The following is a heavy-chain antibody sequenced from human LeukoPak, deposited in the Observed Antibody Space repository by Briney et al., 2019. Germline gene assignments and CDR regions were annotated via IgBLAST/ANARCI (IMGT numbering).Heavy chain of an antibody. V-gene: IGHV4-4*02. Sequence: SETLSLTCAVSGGSISSSNWWSWVRQPPGKGLEWIGEIYHSGSTNYNPSLKSRVTISVDTSKNQFSLKLSSVTAADTAVYYCARRSGYYDFWSGYYYWGQGTLVTVSS. CDR1: GGSISSSNW. CDR2: IYHSGST. D-gene: IGHD3-3*01. CDR3: ARRSGYYDFWSGYYY. J-gene: IGHJ4*02.